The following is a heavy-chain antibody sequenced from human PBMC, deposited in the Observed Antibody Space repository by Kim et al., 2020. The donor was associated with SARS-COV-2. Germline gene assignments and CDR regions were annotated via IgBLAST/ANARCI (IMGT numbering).Heavy chain of an antibody. D-gene: IGHD6-6*01. V-gene: IGHV3-21*01. CDR2: ISSSSSYI. J-gene: IGHJ6*02. CDR3: ARDVWAARLFFAPSKLNYYYYGMDV. Sequence: GGSLRLSCAASGFTFSSYSMNWVRQAPGKGLEWVSSISSSSSYIYYADSVKGRFTISRDNAKNSLYLQMNSLRAEDTAVYYCARDVWAARLFFAPSKLNYYYYGMDVWGQGTTVTVSS. CDR1: GFTFSSYS.